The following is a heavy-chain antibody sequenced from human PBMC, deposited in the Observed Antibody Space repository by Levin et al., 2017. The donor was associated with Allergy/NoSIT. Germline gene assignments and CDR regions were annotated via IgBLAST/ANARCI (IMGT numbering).Heavy chain of an antibody. V-gene: IGHV3-30*18. J-gene: IGHJ6*03. Sequence: PGGSLRLSCAASGFTFSSYGMHWVRQAPGKGLEWVAVISYDGSNKYYADSVKGRFTIYRDNSKNTQYLQMNSLRAEDTAVYYCAKDNFDWLLRTGYYYYMDVWGKGTTVTVSS. CDR1: GFTFSSYG. CDR3: AKDNFDWLLRTGYYYYMDV. CDR2: ISYDGSNK. D-gene: IGHD3-9*01.